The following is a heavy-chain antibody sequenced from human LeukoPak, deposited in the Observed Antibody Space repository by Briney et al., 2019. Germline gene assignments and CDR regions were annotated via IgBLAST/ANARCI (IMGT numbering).Heavy chain of an antibody. D-gene: IGHD1-26*01. V-gene: IGHV4-30-2*01. J-gene: IGHJ4*02. Sequence: TLSLTCAVSGGSISSGGYSWSWIRQPPGKGLEWIGYIYHSGSTYYNPSLKSRVTISVDRSKNQFSLKLSSVTAADTAVYYCARDSGSYSFDYWGQGTLVTVSS. CDR2: IYHSGST. CDR1: GGSISSGGYS. CDR3: ARDSGSYSFDY.